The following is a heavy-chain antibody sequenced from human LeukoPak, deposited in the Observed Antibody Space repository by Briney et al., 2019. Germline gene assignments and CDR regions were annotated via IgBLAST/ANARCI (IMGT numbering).Heavy chain of an antibody. CDR1: GFTFSTYW. CDR3: ARDWGDESRGQYDAFDI. V-gene: IGHV3-7*04. J-gene: IGHJ3*02. D-gene: IGHD3-16*01. Sequence: GRSLRLSCAASGFTFSTYWMDWVRQAPGKGLEWLATAKQDGSRKYYLDSVKGRFTVSRDNAKNSLYLEMNSLRVEDTAVYYCARDWGDESRGQYDAFDIWGQGTRVTVS. CDR2: AKQDGSRK.